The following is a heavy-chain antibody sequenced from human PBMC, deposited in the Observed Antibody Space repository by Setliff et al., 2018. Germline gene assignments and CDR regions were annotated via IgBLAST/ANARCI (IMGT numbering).Heavy chain of an antibody. CDR2: ISASSANI. J-gene: IGHJ6*03. D-gene: IGHD6-13*01. CDR3: ANDPSYASSLYYYLEV. V-gene: IGHV3-48*01. CDR1: GFTFSRYA. Sequence: PGGSLRLSCAASGFTFSRYAMNWVRQTPGKGLVWVSYISASSANIQYADSVRGRFTVSRDNARNSLYLQMNSLRGDDAAVYYCANDPSYASSLYYYLEVWGKGTTVTVSS.